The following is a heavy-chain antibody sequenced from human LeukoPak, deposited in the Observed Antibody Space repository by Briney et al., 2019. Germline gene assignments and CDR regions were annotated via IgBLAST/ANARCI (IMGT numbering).Heavy chain of an antibody. CDR2: ISSSSSTI. CDR1: GFTFSSYS. V-gene: IGHV3-48*01. D-gene: IGHD3-16*01. CDR3: ARGGLAFDY. J-gene: IGHJ4*02. Sequence: GGSPRLSCAASGFTFSSYSMNWVRQAPGKGLEWVSYISSSSSTIYYADSVKGRFTISRDNAKNSLYLQMNSLRAEDTAVYYCARGGLAFDYWGQGTLVTVSS.